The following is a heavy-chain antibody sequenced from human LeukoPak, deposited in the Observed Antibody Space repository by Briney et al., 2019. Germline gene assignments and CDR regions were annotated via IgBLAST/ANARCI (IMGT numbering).Heavy chain of an antibody. J-gene: IGHJ4*02. CDR1: GFTFSSSA. Sequence: GGSLRLSCAASGFTFSSSAMSWVRQVPGKGLEWVSGISASGGSTSYADSVKGRFTISRDNAKNSLYLQMNSLRAEDTAVYYCASSGIAVARNTDSFDYWGQGTLVTVSS. D-gene: IGHD6-19*01. V-gene: IGHV3-23*01. CDR3: ASSGIAVARNTDSFDY. CDR2: ISASGGST.